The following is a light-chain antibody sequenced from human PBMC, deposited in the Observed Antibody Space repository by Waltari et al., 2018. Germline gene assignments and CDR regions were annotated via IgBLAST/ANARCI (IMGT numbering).Light chain of an antibody. CDR2: AAS. Sequence: IVLTQSPVTLSVSPGERATLSCRASQSVHTYLAWYQQKPGQAPRLPIYAASTRAACIPDRFSGSGSGTDFSLTISRLEAEDFAVYYCQHHVRLPATFGQGTKVEIK. CDR1: QSVHTY. J-gene: IGKJ1*01. CDR3: QHHVRLPAT. V-gene: IGKV3-20*01.